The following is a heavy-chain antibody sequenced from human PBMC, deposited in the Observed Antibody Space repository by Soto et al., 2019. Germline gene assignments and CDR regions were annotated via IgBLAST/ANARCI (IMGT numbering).Heavy chain of an antibody. CDR1: GFTSSRYA. D-gene: IGHD2-15*01. Sequence: GGSLRLSCAASGFTSSRYAMTWVRQAPGKGLDWVSAIGGRGETTYYATSVKGRFTISRDNSKNTLYLQMNSLRAENTAVYYGARDTEQAPLGDCSGGTCSPDFDYWGQGTLVTVSS. J-gene: IGHJ4*02. CDR3: ARDTEQAPLGDCSGGTCSPDFDY. CDR2: IGGRGETT. V-gene: IGHV3-23*01.